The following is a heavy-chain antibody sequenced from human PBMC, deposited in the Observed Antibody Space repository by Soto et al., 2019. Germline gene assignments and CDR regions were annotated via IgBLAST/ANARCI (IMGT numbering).Heavy chain of an antibody. CDR2: IKQDGSEK. Sequence: PGGSLRLACAASGFTFSSYLMSWGRQAPGKGLEWGANIKQDGSEKYYVDSVKGRFTISRDNAKNSVYLQMNRLRAEDTAVYYCATSRTFDYWGQRTLVTVSS. CDR3: ATSRTFDY. D-gene: IGHD6-13*01. CDR1: GFTFSSYL. J-gene: IGHJ4*02. V-gene: IGHV3-7*01.